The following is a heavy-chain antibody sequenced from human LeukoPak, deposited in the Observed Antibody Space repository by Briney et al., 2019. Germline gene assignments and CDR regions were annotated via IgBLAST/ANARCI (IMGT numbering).Heavy chain of an antibody. D-gene: IGHD6-13*01. Sequence: KVSCKASGYTFTNFIINWVRQAPGQGLEWMGLIYPGDSDTTYSPSFQGQVTISADKSISTAYLQWNSLKASDTAMYYCARQTSAAADNGWFDSWGQGTLVTVSS. V-gene: IGHV5-51*01. J-gene: IGHJ5*01. CDR2: IYPGDSDT. CDR1: GYTFTNFI. CDR3: ARQTSAAADNGWFDS.